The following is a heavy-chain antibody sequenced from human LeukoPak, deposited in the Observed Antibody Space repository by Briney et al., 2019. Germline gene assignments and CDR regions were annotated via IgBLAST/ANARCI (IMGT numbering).Heavy chain of an antibody. D-gene: IGHD5-18*01. J-gene: IGHJ4*02. V-gene: IGHV3-11*04. Sequence: GGSLRLSCAASGFTFSDYYMSWIRQAPGKGLEWVSYISSSGSTIYYADSVKGRFTISRDNSKNTLYLQMNSLRAEDTAVYYCAKGGHSYGYTTDYWGQGTLVTVSS. CDR2: ISSSGSTI. CDR3: AKGGHSYGYTTDY. CDR1: GFTFSDYY.